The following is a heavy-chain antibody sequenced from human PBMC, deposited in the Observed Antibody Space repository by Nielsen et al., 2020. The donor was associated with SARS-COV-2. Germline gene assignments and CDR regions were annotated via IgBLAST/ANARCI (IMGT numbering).Heavy chain of an antibody. Sequence: WIRQPPGKGLEWVANIKQDGSEKYYVDSVKGRFTISRDNSKNTLYLQMNSLRAEDTAVYYCAKDRNTMIVVVITGQGAFDIWGQGTMVTVSS. D-gene: IGHD3-22*01. J-gene: IGHJ3*02. V-gene: IGHV3-7*03. CDR3: AKDRNTMIVVVITGQGAFDI. CDR2: IKQDGSEK.